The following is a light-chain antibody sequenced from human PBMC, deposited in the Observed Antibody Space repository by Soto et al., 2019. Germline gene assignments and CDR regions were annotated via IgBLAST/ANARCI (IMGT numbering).Light chain of an antibody. CDR1: SSDIGSYNL. CDR2: EGS. CDR3: CSYAGSRTLVV. V-gene: IGLV2-23*01. Sequence: QSALTQPASVSGSPGQSINISSTGTSSDIGSYNLVSWYQQHPGKAPKLMIYEGSKRPSGVSNRFSGSKSGNTASLTISGLQAEDEADYYCCSYAGSRTLVVFGGGTKVTVL. J-gene: IGLJ2*01.